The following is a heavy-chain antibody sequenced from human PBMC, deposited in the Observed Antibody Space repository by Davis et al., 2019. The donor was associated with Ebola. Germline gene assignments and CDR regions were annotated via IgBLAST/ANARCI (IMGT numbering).Heavy chain of an antibody. CDR3: ARGYVYIWESYRYFDS. CDR2: IYYSGST. J-gene: IGHJ4*02. D-gene: IGHD3-16*02. V-gene: IGHV4-39*07. CDR1: GFTFSSYS. Sequence: GSLRLSCAASGFTFSSYSMNWVRQAPGKGLEWIGSIYYSGSTYYNPSLKSRVTISVDTSKNQFSLKLSSVTAADTAVYYCARGYVYIWESYRYFDSWGQGTLVTVSS.